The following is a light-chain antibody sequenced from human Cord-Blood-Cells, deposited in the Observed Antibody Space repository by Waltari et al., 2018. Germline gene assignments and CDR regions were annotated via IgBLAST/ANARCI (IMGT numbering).Light chain of an antibody. Sequence: QSITISCTGTSSDVGSYNLVSWYQQHPGKAPKLMIYEGSKRPSGVSNRFSGSKSGNTASLTISGLQAEDEADYYCCSYAGSSTWVFGGGTKLTVL. CDR1: SSDVGSYNL. CDR3: CSYAGSSTWV. V-gene: IGLV2-23*01. CDR2: EGS. J-gene: IGLJ3*02.